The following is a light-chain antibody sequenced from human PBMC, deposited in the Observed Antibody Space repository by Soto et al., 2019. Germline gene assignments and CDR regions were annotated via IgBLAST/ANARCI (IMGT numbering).Light chain of an antibody. CDR3: QQYDNWPYT. Sequence: EIVRTQSPATLSVSPGERATLSCRASQSVSNTLAWYQQKPGQAPRLLMYGASIRATGIPARFSGGGSGTQFTLTISSLQSEDFAVYYCQQYDNWPYTFGQGTKVDIK. CDR2: GAS. V-gene: IGKV3-15*01. J-gene: IGKJ2*01. CDR1: QSVSNT.